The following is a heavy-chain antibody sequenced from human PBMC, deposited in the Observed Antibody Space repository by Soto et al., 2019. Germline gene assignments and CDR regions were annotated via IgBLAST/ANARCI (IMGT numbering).Heavy chain of an antibody. CDR3: SRVPGDMVAILDLYPLDGREPLSDVDV. J-gene: IGHJ6*01. Sequence: QMQLVESGGGAVQPGRSLRLSCAASGFTFSYYPMHWVRQAPGKGLEWVADISFDGSNKYYADSVKGRFNISRDNSKNTLYLQMNSLRGEDTAVYYCSRVPGDMVAILDLYPLDGREPLSDVDVW. CDR1: GFTFSYYP. V-gene: IGHV3-30*04. D-gene: IGHD5-12*01. CDR2: ISFDGSNK.